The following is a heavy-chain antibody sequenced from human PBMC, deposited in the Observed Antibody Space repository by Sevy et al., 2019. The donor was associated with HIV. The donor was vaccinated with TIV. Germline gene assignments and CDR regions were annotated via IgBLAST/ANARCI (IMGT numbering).Heavy chain of an antibody. J-gene: IGHJ4*02. CDR2: MNTDGSST. CDR3: ATPRFDF. CDR1: GFDFSSHW. V-gene: IGHV3-74*01. Sequence: GGSLRLSCEASGFDFSSHWMQWVRQAPGKGLVWVSRMNTDGSSTNYADSVKGRFTISRDNAKNTLYLEMNNLRDEDRGLYYCATPRFDFWGPGTLVTVSS.